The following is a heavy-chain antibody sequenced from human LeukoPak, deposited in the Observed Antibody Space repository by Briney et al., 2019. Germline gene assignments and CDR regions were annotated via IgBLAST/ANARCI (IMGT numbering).Heavy chain of an antibody. Sequence: SGGSLRLSCATSGFTFSDHALHWVRQAPGKGLQYVSAISRNGTRTFYADSVKDRFTISRDKSTKTLYLQMGSLRVEDMGVYYCVRESFYTGYDRGFGYWGQGTLVTVS. CDR1: GFTFSDHA. V-gene: IGHV3-64*02. CDR3: VRESFYTGYDRGFGY. CDR2: ISRNGTRT. D-gene: IGHD5-12*01. J-gene: IGHJ4*02.